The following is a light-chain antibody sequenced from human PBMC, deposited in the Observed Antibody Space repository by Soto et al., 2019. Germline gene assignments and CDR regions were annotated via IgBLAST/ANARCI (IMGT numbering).Light chain of an antibody. CDR3: SSYTSSSTVV. Sequence: QSALTQPASVSGSPGQSITISCTGTSSDVGGYNYVSWYQQHPGKAPKLMIYEVINRPSGVSNRFSGSKSGNTASLTISGLQAEYEADYYCSSYTSSSTVVFGGGTKLTVL. CDR1: SSDVGGYNY. V-gene: IGLV2-14*01. J-gene: IGLJ2*01. CDR2: EVI.